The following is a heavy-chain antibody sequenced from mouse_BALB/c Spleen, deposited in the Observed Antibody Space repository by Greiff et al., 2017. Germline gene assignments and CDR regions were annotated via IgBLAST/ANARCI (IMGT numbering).Heavy chain of an antibody. CDR3: ARDYYGSSYGFAY. CDR1: GYPFTYFY. V-gene: IGHV1-84*02. J-gene: IGHJ3*01. Sequence: QLQQSGPELVKPWASVKISRKASGYPFTYFYINWVKQKPGQGLEWIGWIYPGSGNTKYNEKFKGKATLTVDTSSSTAYMQLSSLTSEDTAVYFCARDYYGSSYGFAYWGQGTLVTVSA. CDR2: IYPGSGNT. D-gene: IGHD1-1*01.